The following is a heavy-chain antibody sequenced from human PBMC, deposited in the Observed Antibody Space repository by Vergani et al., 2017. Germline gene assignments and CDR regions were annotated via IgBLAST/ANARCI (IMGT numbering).Heavy chain of an antibody. D-gene: IGHD3-22*01. CDR3: ARGGYYFEDAFDI. CDR2: IKQDGSEK. V-gene: IGHV3-7*03. CDR1: GFTFSSYW. Sequence: VQLVQSGGGLVQPGGSLRLSCAASGFTFSSYWMSWVRQAPGKGLEWVANIKQDGSEKYYVDSVKGRFTISRDNAKNSLYLQMNSLRAEDTAVYYCARGGYYFEDAFDIWGQGTMVTVSS. J-gene: IGHJ3*02.